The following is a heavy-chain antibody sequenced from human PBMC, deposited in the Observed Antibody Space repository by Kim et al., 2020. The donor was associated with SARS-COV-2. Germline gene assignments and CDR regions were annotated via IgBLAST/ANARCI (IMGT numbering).Heavy chain of an antibody. Sequence: GGSLRLSCAASGFTFWGYTMNWVRQAPGKGLEWVSLFYGGADATRYADSVKGRFTISRDNSKSTLYLQMTTLRVEDTAVYYCVKGTGFILPSDSTYNLDVWGQGTTVNGS. CDR1: GFTFWGYT. V-gene: IGHV3-23*03. CDR3: VKGTGFILPSDSTYNLDV. D-gene: IGHD1-26*01. J-gene: IGHJ6*02. CDR2: FYGGADAT.